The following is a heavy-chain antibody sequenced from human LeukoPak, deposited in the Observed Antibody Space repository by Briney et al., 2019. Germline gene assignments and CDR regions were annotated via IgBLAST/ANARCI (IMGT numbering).Heavy chain of an antibody. Sequence: PSETLSLTCTVSGGSISSYYWSWIRQPAGKGLEWIGRIYTSGSTNYNPSLKSRVTMSVDTSKNQFSLKLSSVTAADTAVYYCAGVVAATLYYYYYMDVWAKGPRSPSP. D-gene: IGHD2-15*01. CDR3: AGVVAATLYYYYYMDV. J-gene: IGHJ6*03. V-gene: IGHV4-4*07. CDR2: IYTSGST. CDR1: GGSISSYY.